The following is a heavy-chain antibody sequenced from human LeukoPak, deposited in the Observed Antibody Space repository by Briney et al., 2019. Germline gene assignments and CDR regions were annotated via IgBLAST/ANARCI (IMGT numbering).Heavy chain of an antibody. Sequence: AETLSPTCTVSGGSISPYYWSWIRQPPGKGLEWIGYIYYSGSTSYNPSLKSRVTISIDTSKNQFSLRLSSVTAADTAVYYCARGAGAFDIWGQGTMVTVSS. J-gene: IGHJ3*02. V-gene: IGHV4-59*01. CDR2: IYYSGST. CDR3: ARGAGAFDI. D-gene: IGHD1-14*01. CDR1: GGSISPYY.